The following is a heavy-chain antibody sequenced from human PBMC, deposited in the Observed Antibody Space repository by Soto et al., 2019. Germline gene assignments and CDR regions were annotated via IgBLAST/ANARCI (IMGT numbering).Heavy chain of an antibody. CDR1: GGTSSSYA. J-gene: IGHJ4*02. V-gene: IGHV1-69*06. D-gene: IGHD3-22*01. CDR2: IIPIFGTA. CDR3: ARHSHTSYYYDSSGYYQY. Sequence: SVKVSCKASGGTSSSYAISWVRQAPGQGLEWMGGIIPIFGTANYAQKFQGRVTITADKSTSTAYMELSSLRSEDTAVYYCARHSHTSYYYDSSGYYQYWGQGTLVTVSS.